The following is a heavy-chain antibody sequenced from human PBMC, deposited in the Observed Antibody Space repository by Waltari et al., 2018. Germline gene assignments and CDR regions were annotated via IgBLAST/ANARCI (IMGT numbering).Heavy chain of an antibody. CDR2: IYHRGST. Sequence: QLQESGPGLVKPSGTLSLTCAVSGGSISSSNWWSWVRPPPGKGLEWIGEIYHRGSTNYNPSLKRRVTISVDKSKNQFSLKLSSVTAADTAVYYCARAYCSSTSCYDNWFDPWGQGTLVTVSS. CDR3: ARAYCSSTSCYDNWFDP. V-gene: IGHV4-4*02. J-gene: IGHJ5*02. D-gene: IGHD2-2*01. CDR1: GGSISSSNW.